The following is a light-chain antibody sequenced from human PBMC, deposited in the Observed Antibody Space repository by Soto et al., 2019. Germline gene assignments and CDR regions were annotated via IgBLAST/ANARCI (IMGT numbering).Light chain of an antibody. CDR2: GAS. Sequence: EIVLTHSPGTLSLSPGEIATLSCRASQSVSSNLAWYQQKPGQAPRLLIYGASTRATGIPARFSGSGSGTEFTLTISSLQSEDFAVYYCQQYNNWWTFGQGTKVDIK. CDR1: QSVSSN. V-gene: IGKV3-15*01. J-gene: IGKJ1*01. CDR3: QQYNNWWT.